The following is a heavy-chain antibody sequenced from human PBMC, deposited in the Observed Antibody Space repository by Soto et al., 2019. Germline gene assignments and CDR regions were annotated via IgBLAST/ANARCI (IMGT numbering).Heavy chain of an antibody. CDR1: GFTFSSYS. J-gene: IGHJ4*02. CDR2: ISSSSRYI. V-gene: IGHV3-21*01. D-gene: IGHD3-22*01. Sequence: EVQLVESGGGLVKPGGSLRLSCAASGFTFSSYSMNWVRQAPGKGLEWVSSISSSSRYIYYADSVKGRFTISRDNAKHSLYLPMNSLRAEDTAVYYGARGLGESSGYVDYWGQGTLVTVSS. CDR3: ARGLGESSGYVDY.